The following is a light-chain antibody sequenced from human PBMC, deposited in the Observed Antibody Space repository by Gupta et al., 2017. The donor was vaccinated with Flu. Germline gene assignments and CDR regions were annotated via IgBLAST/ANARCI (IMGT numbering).Light chain of an antibody. J-gene: IGLJ3*02. V-gene: IGLV2-8*01. CDR2: EVS. CDR3: SSYAGNNKWV. Sequence: GTRSDVGGYNYVSWYQQHPGKAPKLMIFEVSQRPSGVPDRFSGSKSGNTASLTVSGPQAEDEADYYCSSYAGNNKWVLGGGTKLTVL. CDR1: RSDVGGYNY.